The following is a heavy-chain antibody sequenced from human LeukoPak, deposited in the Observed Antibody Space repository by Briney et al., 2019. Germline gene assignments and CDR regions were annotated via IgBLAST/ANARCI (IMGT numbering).Heavy chain of an antibody. J-gene: IGHJ6*03. CDR1: GFTLSSYA. V-gene: IGHV3-23*01. CDR2: ISVSGNT. D-gene: IGHD2-15*01. Sequence: PGGSLRLSCAASGFTLSSYAMSWVRQGPGKGLEWVSAISVSGNTYHADSVKGRFTISRDSSKNTLYLQMNSLRAGDAAVYYCARDHRYPNYYYYYYMDVWGKGTTVTVSS. CDR3: ARDHRYPNYYYYYYMDV.